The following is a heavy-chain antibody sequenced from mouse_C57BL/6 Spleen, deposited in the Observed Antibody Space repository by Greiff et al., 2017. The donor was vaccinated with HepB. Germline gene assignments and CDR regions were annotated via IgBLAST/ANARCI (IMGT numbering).Heavy chain of an antibody. V-gene: IGHV1-81*01. D-gene: IGHD2-5*01. J-gene: IGHJ3*01. Sequence: VQLQQSGAELARPGASVKLSCKASGYTFTSYGISWVKQRTGQGLEWIGEIYPRSGNTYYNEKFKGKATLTADKYSSTAYIDLRSLTSEDSAVYFCASLSNYVAWFAYWGQGTLVTVSA. CDR1: GYTFTSYG. CDR2: IYPRSGNT. CDR3: ASLSNYVAWFAY.